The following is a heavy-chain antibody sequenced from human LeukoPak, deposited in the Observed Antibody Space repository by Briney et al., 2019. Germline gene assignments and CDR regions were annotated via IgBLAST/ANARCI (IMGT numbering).Heavy chain of an antibody. J-gene: IGHJ2*01. D-gene: IGHD3-10*01. CDR1: GFSVSLNY. V-gene: IGHV3-53*01. CDR2: LYSGSDT. Sequence: PGGSLRLSCAASGFSVSLNYMNWVRQAPGKGLEWVSILYSGSDTYYADSVKGRFTISRDNSKNMLFLHMNSLRAEDTAVYYCARVGDHFHWYLDLWGRGTLVTVSS. CDR3: ARVGDHFHWYLDL.